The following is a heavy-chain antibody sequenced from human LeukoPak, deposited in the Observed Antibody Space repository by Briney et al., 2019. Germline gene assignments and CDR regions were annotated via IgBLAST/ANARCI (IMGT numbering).Heavy chain of an antibody. CDR2: IYYSGST. CDR1: GGSLSSSTYY. Sequence: SETLSLTCTVSGGSLSSSTYYWGWIRQPPGRGLDWIGSIYYSGSTYYNPSLKSRVTISVDTSKNQFSLKLSSVTAADTAVYYCARGRLGYCSSTSCPRFDYWGQGTLVTVSS. D-gene: IGHD2-2*01. J-gene: IGHJ4*02. V-gene: IGHV4-39*01. CDR3: ARGRLGYCSSTSCPRFDY.